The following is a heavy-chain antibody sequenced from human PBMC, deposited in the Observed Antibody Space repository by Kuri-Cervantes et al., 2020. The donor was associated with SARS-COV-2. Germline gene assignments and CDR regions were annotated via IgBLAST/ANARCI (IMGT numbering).Heavy chain of an antibody. V-gene: IGHV4-34*01. D-gene: IGHD6-19*01. CDR1: GGSFSGYY. CDR2: INHGGAV. J-gene: IGHJ6*02. CDR3: ARGVGAAVAGTLITIYYYYGMDV. Sequence: SETLSLTCAVYGGSFSGYYWSWIRQTPGKGLEWMGEINHGGAVNHNPSLKSRVSMSIDTSKNQISLNLTSVTAADTATYYCARGVGAAVAGTLITIYYYYGMDVWGQGTTVTVSS.